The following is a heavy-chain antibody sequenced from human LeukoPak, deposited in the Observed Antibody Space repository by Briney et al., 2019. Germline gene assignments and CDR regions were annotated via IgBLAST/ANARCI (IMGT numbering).Heavy chain of an antibody. V-gene: IGHV4-59*01. Sequence: SETLSLTCTVSGGSISSYYWSWIRQPPGKGLEWIGYIYYSGSTNYNPSLKSRVTISVHTSKNQFSLKLSSVTAADTAVYYCARAYPAATFDYWGQGTLVTVSS. J-gene: IGHJ4*02. CDR1: GGSISSYY. CDR2: IYYSGST. D-gene: IGHD2-2*01. CDR3: ARAYPAATFDY.